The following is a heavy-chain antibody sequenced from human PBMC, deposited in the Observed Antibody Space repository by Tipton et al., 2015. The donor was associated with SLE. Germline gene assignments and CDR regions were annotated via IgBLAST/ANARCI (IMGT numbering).Heavy chain of an antibody. CDR2: IKQDGSEK. CDR3: ARSLWIGYTRTIDF. Sequence: SLRLSCVASGFTFTTYWMTWVRQAPGKGLEWVAKIKQDGSEKYYVDSVKGRFTISRDNGNNLLYLQMNSPRVEDTAIYYCARSLWIGYTRTIDFWGQGTLVTVSS. J-gene: IGHJ4*02. V-gene: IGHV3-7*01. CDR1: GFTFTTYW. D-gene: IGHD3-3*01.